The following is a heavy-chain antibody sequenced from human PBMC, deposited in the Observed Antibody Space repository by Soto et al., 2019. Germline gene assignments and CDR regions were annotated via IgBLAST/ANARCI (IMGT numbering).Heavy chain of an antibody. CDR2: TSYRSKRYN. J-gene: IGHJ6*02. D-gene: IGHD6-19*01. CDR1: GDSVSTNSAT. V-gene: IGHV6-1*01. CDR3: PRGLGSGWNYYGMDV. Sequence: PSQTLSLTFASSGDSVSTNSATWDWTRQSPSRGLECLGRTSYRSKRYNDYAEAVKSRKSINPATSKNQVSLQLNSVTPEDTAVYFCPRGLGSGWNYYGMDVWGQGTTVTVSS.